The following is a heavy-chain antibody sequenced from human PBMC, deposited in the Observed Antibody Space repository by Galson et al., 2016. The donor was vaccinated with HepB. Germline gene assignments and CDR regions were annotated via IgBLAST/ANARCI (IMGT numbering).Heavy chain of an antibody. D-gene: IGHD1-26*01. CDR3: ARGGASSAGGS. V-gene: IGHV3-53*01. CDR1: GFAVSSNF. J-gene: IGHJ5*02. CDR2: IYSGGGT. Sequence: SLRLSCAASGFAVSSNFLTWVRQAPGKGLEWVSLIYSGGGTNYADSVKGRFTISRDNSNNTLYLRVNSLRVDDTAVYYCARGGASSAGGSWGQGTLVTVSS.